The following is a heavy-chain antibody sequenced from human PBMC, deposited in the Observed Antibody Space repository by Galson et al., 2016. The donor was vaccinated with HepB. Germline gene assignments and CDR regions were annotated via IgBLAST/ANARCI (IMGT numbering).Heavy chain of an antibody. J-gene: IGHJ4*02. CDR1: GFTFSGHG. CDR2: ISKDGSDK. Sequence: SLRLSCAASGFTFSGHGMHWVRQAPGRGLEWVAVISKDGSDKQYVDSVKGRFTVSRDNSKNMLFLQMNSLRVEDTAVYYCAKLDCGRNCPRDYWGQGTQGTVSS. D-gene: IGHD2-21*02. CDR3: AKLDCGRNCPRDY. V-gene: IGHV3-30*18.